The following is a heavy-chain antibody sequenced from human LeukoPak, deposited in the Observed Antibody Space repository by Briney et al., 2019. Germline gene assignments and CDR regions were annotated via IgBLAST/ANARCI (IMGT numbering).Heavy chain of an antibody. CDR2: INPNSGGT. V-gene: IGHV1-2*02. J-gene: IGHJ6*03. CDR3: ARLERSSGWYRGNYYYYMDV. D-gene: IGHD6-19*01. CDR1: GYTFTGYY. Sequence: ASVKVSCKASGYTFTGYYMHWVRQAPGQGLEWMGWINPNSGGTNYAQKFQGRVTMTRDTSISTAYMELSRLRSDDTAVYYCARLERSSGWYRGNYYYYMDVWGKGTTVTVSS.